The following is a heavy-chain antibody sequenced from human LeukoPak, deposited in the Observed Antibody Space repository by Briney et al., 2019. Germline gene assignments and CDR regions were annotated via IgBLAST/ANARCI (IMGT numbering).Heavy chain of an antibody. V-gene: IGHV1-69*05. CDR2: IIPIFGTA. J-gene: IGHJ4*02. D-gene: IGHD2-15*01. Sequence: SATVSCKASGGTFSSYAISWVRQAPGQGLEWMGGIIPIFGTAHYAQKFQGRVTMSRDTSTSTVYMELSSLRSEDTAVYYCARVLCTGGSCYSFFDYWGQGTLVTVSS. CDR3: ARVLCTGGSCYSFFDY. CDR1: GGTFSSYA.